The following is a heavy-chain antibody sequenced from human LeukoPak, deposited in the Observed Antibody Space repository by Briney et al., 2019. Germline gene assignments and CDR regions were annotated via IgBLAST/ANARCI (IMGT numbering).Heavy chain of an antibody. CDR2: INPKTGVT. D-gene: IGHD1-1*01. J-gene: IGHJ5*02. CDR1: GYTFAGYF. Sequence: GASVKVSCKASGYTFAGYFMHWVRQAPGQGLEWVGWINPKTGVTNYEQKFQGRVIMTRDTSISTAYMEVTRLTSDDTAVYYCARHMTTANNWFDPWGQGTLVTVSS. V-gene: IGHV1-2*02. CDR3: ARHMTTANNWFDP.